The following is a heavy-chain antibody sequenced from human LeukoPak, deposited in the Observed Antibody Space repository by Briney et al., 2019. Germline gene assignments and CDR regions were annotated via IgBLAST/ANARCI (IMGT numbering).Heavy chain of an antibody. Sequence: GGSLRFSCVASGFPFSAYAMSWVRQAPGKGLEWVSGIRGSGETTYYAESVKGRFIIQRDNSKNTLYLQMNSLRAEDTALYYCAKDLSSGTGRGFDYWGQGTLVTVSS. V-gene: IGHV3-23*01. D-gene: IGHD3/OR15-3a*01. CDR1: GFPFSAYA. J-gene: IGHJ4*02. CDR2: IRGSGETT. CDR3: AKDLSSGTGRGFDY.